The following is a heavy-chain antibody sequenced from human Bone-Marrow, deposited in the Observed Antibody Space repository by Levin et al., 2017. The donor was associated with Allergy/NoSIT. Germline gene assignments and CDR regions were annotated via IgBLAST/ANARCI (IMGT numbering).Heavy chain of an antibody. J-gene: IGHJ4*02. D-gene: IGHD3-3*01. CDR1: GDSMSLYY. Sequence: KAGGSLRLSCTVSGDSMSLYYWSWIRQPPGKGLEWIGYIYYNGRTNYNPSLGSRVSISIDTSKSRFSLNLTSVTAADTAVYYCARVDGGLYGVVQTLDYWGQGTLVTVSS. CDR2: IYYNGRT. V-gene: IGHV4-59*01. CDR3: ARVDGGLYGVVQTLDY.